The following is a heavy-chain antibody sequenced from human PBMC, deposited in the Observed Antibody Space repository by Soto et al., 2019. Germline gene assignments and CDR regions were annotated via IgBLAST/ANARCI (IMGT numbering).Heavy chain of an antibody. Sequence: EVQLVESGGGLVKPGGSLRLSCAASGFTFTTYSLTWVRQAPGKGLEWVSSISSSGSYIFYADSVKGRFTISRDNGKNSLCLRIISLRAAHTAVYFCARDRARTTNAFDIWGQGTMVTVSS. CDR3: ARDRARTTNAFDI. V-gene: IGHV3-21*01. J-gene: IGHJ3*02. CDR1: GFTFTTYS. CDR2: ISSSGSYI. D-gene: IGHD3-10*01.